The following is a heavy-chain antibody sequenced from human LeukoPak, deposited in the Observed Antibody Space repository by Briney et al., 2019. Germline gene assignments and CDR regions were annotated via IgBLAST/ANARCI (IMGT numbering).Heavy chain of an antibody. Sequence: SETLSLTCTVSGGSISSYYWSWLRQPPGKGLEWIGYIYYSGSTNYNPSLKSRVTISVDTSKNQFSLKLRSVTAADTAVYYCAGLGVTMVRGPENWFDPWGQGTLVTVSS. J-gene: IGHJ5*02. CDR2: IYYSGST. D-gene: IGHD3-10*01. CDR1: GGSISSYY. CDR3: AGLGVTMVRGPENWFDP. V-gene: IGHV4-59*08.